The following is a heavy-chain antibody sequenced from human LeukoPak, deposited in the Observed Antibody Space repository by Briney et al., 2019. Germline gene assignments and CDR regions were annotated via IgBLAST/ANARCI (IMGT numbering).Heavy chain of an antibody. CDR1: GFTFSTYI. D-gene: IGHD1-1*01. Sequence: PGGSLRLSCAASGFTFSTYIMHWVRQSPGKGLEWVAVISYDGSRKHYGDSVKGRFTISRDNSESTLFLQMNRLRTDDTSVYFCAKYAYNWNAPDGFDMWGQGTMVIVSS. CDR3: AKYAYNWNAPDGFDM. V-gene: IGHV3-30*18. J-gene: IGHJ3*02. CDR2: ISYDGSRK.